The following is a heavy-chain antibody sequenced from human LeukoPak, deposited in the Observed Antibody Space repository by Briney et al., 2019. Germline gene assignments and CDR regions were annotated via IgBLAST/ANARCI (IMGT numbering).Heavy chain of an antibody. CDR2: TNLHGTAV. J-gene: IGHJ4*02. V-gene: IGHV3-74*01. CDR3: ASACTYGRLGDH. Sequence: GGSLRLSCEVSGLSLSNYWMHWVRQAPGKGLVWVARTNLHGTAVDYADSVKGRFIISRDNAKNTLFLQMNSLRVEDTAVYYCASACTYGRLGDHWGQGTPVTVSS. CDR1: GLSLSNYW. D-gene: IGHD3-10*01.